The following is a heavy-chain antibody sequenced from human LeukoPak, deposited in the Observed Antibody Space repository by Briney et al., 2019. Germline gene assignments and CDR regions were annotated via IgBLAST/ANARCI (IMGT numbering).Heavy chain of an antibody. Sequence: RTSETLSLTCTVSGGSISSYYWSWVRQPAGKGLEWIGRIYASGNTNYNPSLKGRVTMTIDTSKNQFSLNLSSVTAADTAVYYYARGRGSSWYYFDSWGQGTLVTISS. J-gene: IGHJ4*02. CDR2: IYASGNT. CDR1: GGSISSYY. D-gene: IGHD6-13*01. CDR3: ARGRGSSWYYFDS. V-gene: IGHV4-4*07.